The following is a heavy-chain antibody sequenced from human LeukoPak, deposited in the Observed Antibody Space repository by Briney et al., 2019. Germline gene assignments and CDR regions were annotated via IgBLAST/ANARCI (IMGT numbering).Heavy chain of an antibody. V-gene: IGHV4-39*01. CDR1: GGSISSSSYY. CDR2: IYYSGST. CDR3: ARHAYYYSSGLYFDY. J-gene: IGHJ4*02. D-gene: IGHD6-19*01. Sequence: SETLSLTCTVSGGSISSSSYYWGWIRQPPGKGLEWIGSIYYSGSTYYNPSLKSRVTISVDTSKNQFSLKLSSVTAADTAVYYCARHAYYYSSGLYFDYWGQGTLVTVSS.